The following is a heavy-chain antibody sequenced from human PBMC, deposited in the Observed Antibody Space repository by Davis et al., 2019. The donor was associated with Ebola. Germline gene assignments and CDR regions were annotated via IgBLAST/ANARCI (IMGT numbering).Heavy chain of an antibody. CDR3: ARGTYYYDSSGYYYVYPHDI. CDR2: IYYSGIT. J-gene: IGHJ3*02. CDR1: GGSIISSSSY. D-gene: IGHD3-22*01. V-gene: IGHV4-39*07. Sequence: SETLSLTCTVSGGSIISSSSYWGWIRQPPRKGLEWIGSIYYSGITYYNPSLKSRVTISVDTSKNQFSLKLSSVTAADTAVYYCARGTYYYDSSGYYYVYPHDIWGQGTMVTVSS.